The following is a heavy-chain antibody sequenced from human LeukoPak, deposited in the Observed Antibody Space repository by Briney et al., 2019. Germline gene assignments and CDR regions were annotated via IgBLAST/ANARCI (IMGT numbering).Heavy chain of an antibody. V-gene: IGHV3-23*01. CDR2: ISGSGDST. Sequence: PGGSLRLSCAASGFTFNAYAMNWPRQAPGKGLEWVSGISGSGDSTYYADSVKGRFTISRDNSKSTLYLQMDSLRVDDTAVYYCAKDRIASPPSWKFDPWGQGTLVTVSS. J-gene: IGHJ5*02. CDR3: AKDRIASPPSWKFDP. D-gene: IGHD1-1*01. CDR1: GFTFNAYA.